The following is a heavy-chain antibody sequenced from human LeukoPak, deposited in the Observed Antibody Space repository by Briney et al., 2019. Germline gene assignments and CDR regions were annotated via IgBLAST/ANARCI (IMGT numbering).Heavy chain of an antibody. J-gene: IGHJ4*02. D-gene: IGHD2-2*02. CDR3: ARDGYTKPGDY. CDR2: IIPILGIA. Sequence: ASVKVSCKPSGGTFSSYAISWVRQAPGQGLEWMGRIIPILGIANYAQKFQARVTTTADKPTSTAYMELSSLRSEDTAVYYCARDGYTKPGDYWGQGTLVAVSS. CDR1: GGTFSSYA. V-gene: IGHV1-69*04.